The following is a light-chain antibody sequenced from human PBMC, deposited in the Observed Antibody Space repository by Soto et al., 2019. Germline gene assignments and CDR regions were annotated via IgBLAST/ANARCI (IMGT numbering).Light chain of an antibody. CDR2: DTD. CDR1: TGPVTNGHF. J-gene: IGLJ1*01. V-gene: IGLV7-46*01. CDR3: LLSYTGRLYV. Sequence: QAVVTQEPSLTVSPGGTVTLTCGSSTGPVTNGHFPYGFQQKPGQAPRPLIYDTDTKHYWTPARFSGSLLWDKAALTLSGAQPEDEADYYCLLSYTGRLYVFGPGTKLTVL.